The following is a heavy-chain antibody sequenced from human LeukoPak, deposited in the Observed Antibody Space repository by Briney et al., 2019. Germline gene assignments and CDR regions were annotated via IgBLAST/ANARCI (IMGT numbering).Heavy chain of an antibody. CDR3: ASPARIAARGGAFDI. J-gene: IGHJ3*02. CDR2: IYHSGST. CDR1: GGSISSGGYY. Sequence: SQTLSLTCTVSGGSISSGGYYWSWIRQPPGKGLEWIGYIYHSGSTYYNPSLKSRVTISVDRSKNQFSLKLSSATAADTAVYYCASPARIAARGGAFDIWGQGTMVTVSS. D-gene: IGHD6-6*01. V-gene: IGHV4-30-2*01.